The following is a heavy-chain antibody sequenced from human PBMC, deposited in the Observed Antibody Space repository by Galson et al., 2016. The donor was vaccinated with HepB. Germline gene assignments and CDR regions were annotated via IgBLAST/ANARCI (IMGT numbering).Heavy chain of an antibody. D-gene: IGHD3-22*01. Sequence: SETLSLTCTVSGGSISSYYWSWIRQPPGKGLEWIGYIYYSGSTNYNPSLKSRVTIPVDRSKNQFSLKLSSVTAADTAVYYCARRVGYYDSSDYYNWFDPWGQGTLVTVSS. CDR2: IYYSGST. CDR3: ARRVGYYDSSDYYNWFDP. V-gene: IGHV4-59*01. CDR1: GGSISSYY. J-gene: IGHJ5*02.